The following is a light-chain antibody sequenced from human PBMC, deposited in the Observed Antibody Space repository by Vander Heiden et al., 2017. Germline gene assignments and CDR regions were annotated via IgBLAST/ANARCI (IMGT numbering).Light chain of an antibody. CDR2: EVS. V-gene: IGLV2-8*01. CDR3: SSYGGSNNLV. J-gene: IGLJ2*01. CDR1: SRDVGGFNF. Sequence: QSALTQPPSASGSPGQSVTISCTGTSRDVGGFNFVSWYQQYPGKAPKLMISEVSKRPSGVPDRFSGSKSGNTASLTVSGLQAEDEADYYCSSYGGSNNLVFGGGTKLTVL.